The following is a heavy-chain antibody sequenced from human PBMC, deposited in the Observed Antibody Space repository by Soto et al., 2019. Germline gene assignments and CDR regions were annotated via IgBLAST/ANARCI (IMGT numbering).Heavy chain of an antibody. Sequence: SLRLSCAASGFTFSSYGMHWVRQAPGKGLEWVAVIWYDGSNKYYADSVKGRFTISRDNSKNTLYLQMNSLRAEDTAVYYCARGDYDYVWGSLRYYGMDVWGQGTTVTVSS. J-gene: IGHJ6*02. CDR3: ARGDYDYVWGSLRYYGMDV. D-gene: IGHD3-16*01. V-gene: IGHV3-33*01. CDR1: GFTFSSYG. CDR2: IWYDGSNK.